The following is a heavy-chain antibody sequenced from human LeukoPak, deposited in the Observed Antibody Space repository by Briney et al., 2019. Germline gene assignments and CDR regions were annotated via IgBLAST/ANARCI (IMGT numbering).Heavy chain of an antibody. CDR2: INTDGSST. D-gene: IGHD3-3*01. J-gene: IGHJ4*02. Sequence: GGSLRLSCAASRFTFSSYCMHWVRQAPGKGLVWVSRINTDGSSTSYADSVKRRFTISRDNAKNTLYLQMNSLRAEATAVYYCARAKGIFDPFDYWGQGPLATVP. CDR3: ARAKGIFDPFDY. CDR1: RFTFSSYC. V-gene: IGHV3-74*01.